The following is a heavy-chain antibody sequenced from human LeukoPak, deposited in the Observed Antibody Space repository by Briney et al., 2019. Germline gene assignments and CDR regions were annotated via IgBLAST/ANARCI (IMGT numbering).Heavy chain of an antibody. J-gene: IGHJ5*02. CDR1: GFTFSNAW. CDR3: TTGSYDFWSGLYSFDP. Sequence: PGGSLRLSCAAPGFTFSNAWMSWVRQAPGKGLEWVGRIKSKTDGGTTDYAAPVKGRFTISRDDSKNTLYLQMNSLKTEDTAVYYCTTGSYDFWSGLYSFDPWGQGTLVTVSS. V-gene: IGHV3-15*01. CDR2: IKSKTDGGTT. D-gene: IGHD3-3*01.